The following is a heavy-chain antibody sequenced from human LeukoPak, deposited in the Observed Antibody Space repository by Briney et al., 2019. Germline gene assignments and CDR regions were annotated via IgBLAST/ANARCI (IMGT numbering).Heavy chain of an antibody. CDR3: ARERDNLGYCSSTSCYVIDY. V-gene: IGHV3-21*01. Sequence: SYIYYADSVKGRFTIARDNAKNSVYLKMNRQIAGDTAVYYCARERDNLGYCSSTSCYVIDYWGQGTLVTVSS. CDR2: SYI. J-gene: IGHJ4*02. D-gene: IGHD2-2*01.